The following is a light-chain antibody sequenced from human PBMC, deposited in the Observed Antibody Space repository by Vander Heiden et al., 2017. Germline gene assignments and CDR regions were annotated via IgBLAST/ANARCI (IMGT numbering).Light chain of an antibody. CDR1: KLGDKY. CDR2: QDN. CDR3: QEGDTSTAWKV. J-gene: IGLJ3*02. Sequence: SYELTQPPSVSLSPGQTASITCSGDKLGDKYACWYQQKPGQSPLLVIYQDNKRPSGIPARFSGSNTGNNAALTISGAQAMKEADYYCQEGDTSTAWKVFGGGTKLTVL. V-gene: IGLV3-1*01.